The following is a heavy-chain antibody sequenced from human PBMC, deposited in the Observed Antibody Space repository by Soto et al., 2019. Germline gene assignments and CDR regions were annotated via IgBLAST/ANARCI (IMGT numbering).Heavy chain of an antibody. J-gene: IGHJ4*02. CDR2: IYYSGST. V-gene: IGHV4-61*05. Sequence: SETLSLTCTVSGGSISSTSYYWFWIRHPPGKGLEWIGYIYYSGSTNYNPSLKSRVTISVDTSKNQFSLKLNSMTAADTAVYYCARHNYGSGSTYFDYWGQGTLVTVST. CDR3: ARHNYGSGSTYFDY. CDR1: GGSISSTSYY. D-gene: IGHD3-10*01.